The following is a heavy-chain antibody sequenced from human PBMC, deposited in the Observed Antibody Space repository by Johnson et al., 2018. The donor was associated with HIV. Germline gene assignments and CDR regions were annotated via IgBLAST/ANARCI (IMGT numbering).Heavy chain of an antibody. D-gene: IGHD3-3*01. Sequence: EVQLVESGGGVVQPGRSLRLSCAASGFTFSNYAMHWVRQAPGKGLEYVSAISSNGGSTYYANSVKGRFTISRDNSKNTLYLQMGSLRAEDMAVYYCARARGDFWSGYPAFDIWGQGTMVTVSS. CDR1: GFTFSNYA. V-gene: IGHV3-64*01. CDR2: ISSNGGST. CDR3: ARARGDFWSGYPAFDI. J-gene: IGHJ3*02.